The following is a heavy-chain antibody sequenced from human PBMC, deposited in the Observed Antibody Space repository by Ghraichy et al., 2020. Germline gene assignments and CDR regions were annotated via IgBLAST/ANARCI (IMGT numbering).Heavy chain of an antibody. V-gene: IGHV3-33*01. J-gene: IGHJ4*02. CDR2: IWYDGSNK. CDR3: AREGWVGYIYDY. D-gene: IGHD1-1*01. CDR1: GFTFSSYG. Sequence: GGSLRLSCAASGFTFSSYGMHWVRQAPGKGLEWVAVIWYDGSNKYYADSVKGRFTISRDNSKNTLYLQMNSLRAEDTAVYYCAREGWVGYIYDYWGQGTLVTVSS.